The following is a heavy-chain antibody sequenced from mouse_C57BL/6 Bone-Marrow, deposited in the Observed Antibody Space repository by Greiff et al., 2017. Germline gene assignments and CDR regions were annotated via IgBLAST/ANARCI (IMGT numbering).Heavy chain of an antibody. CDR3: SRRGYGNYWFAY. CDR1: GFTFSSYG. J-gene: IGHJ3*01. Sequence: EVQVVESGGDLVKPGGSLKLSCAASGFTFSSYGMSWVRQTPDKRLEWVATISSGGSYTYYPDNVKGRFTISRDNATNTLYLQMSSLKSEDTAMYYCSRRGYGNYWFAYWGQGTLVTVSA. V-gene: IGHV5-6*01. CDR2: ISSGGSYT. D-gene: IGHD2-10*02.